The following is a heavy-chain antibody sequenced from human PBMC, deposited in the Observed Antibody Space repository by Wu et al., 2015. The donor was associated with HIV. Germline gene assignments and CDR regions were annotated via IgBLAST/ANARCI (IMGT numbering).Heavy chain of an antibody. CDR2: ININSGDS. J-gene: IGHJ4*02. CDR3: TRGTRKLPFDY. CDR1: GYTFNAYY. D-gene: IGHD1-7*01. V-gene: IGHV1-2*02. Sequence: QVHLVQSGAELKKPGASVTVSCKASGYTFNAYYMHWIRQAPGQGLEWMGWININSGDSNFARKFRGRLTVTRDTSISTVYMDLSSLRSDDSAIYYCTRGTRKLPFDYWGQGTLVTVSS.